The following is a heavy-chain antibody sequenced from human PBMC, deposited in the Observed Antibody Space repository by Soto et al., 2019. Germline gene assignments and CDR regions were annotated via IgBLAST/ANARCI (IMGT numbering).Heavy chain of an antibody. Sequence: QVQLQQWGAGLLKPSETLSLTCAVYGGSFSGYYWSWIRQPPGKGLEWIGEINHSGSTNYNPSLTSRVTISVDTSKNQFSLKLSSVTAADTAVYYCARGRLYSSSWYDYWGQGTLVTVSS. CDR3: ARGRLYSSSWYDY. D-gene: IGHD6-13*01. V-gene: IGHV4-34*01. CDR2: INHSGST. CDR1: GGSFSGYY. J-gene: IGHJ4*02.